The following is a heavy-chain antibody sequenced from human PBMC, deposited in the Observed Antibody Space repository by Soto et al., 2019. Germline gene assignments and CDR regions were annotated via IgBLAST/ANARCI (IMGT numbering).Heavy chain of an antibody. Sequence: QVQLVQSGAEVKKPGASVKVSCKASGYTFTSYAMHWVRQAPGQRLEWMGWINAGNGNTKYSQKFQGRVTITRDTSASTAYMELSSLRSEDTAVYYCARDNRNQDGIAAAGPPAYYYGMDVWGQGTTVTVSS. CDR3: ARDNRNQDGIAAAGPPAYYYGMDV. J-gene: IGHJ6*02. CDR2: INAGNGNT. V-gene: IGHV1-3*01. D-gene: IGHD6-13*01. CDR1: GYTFTSYA.